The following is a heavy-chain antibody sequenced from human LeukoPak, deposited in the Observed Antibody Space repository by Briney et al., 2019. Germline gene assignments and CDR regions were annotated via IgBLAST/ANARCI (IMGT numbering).Heavy chain of an antibody. D-gene: IGHD2-15*01. J-gene: IGHJ4*02. CDR3: VKDRGDIVVVVAATGHY. CDR1: GFTFSAYA. CDR2: ITGNGVST. V-gene: IGHV3-64D*06. Sequence: PGGSLRLSCSASGFTFSAYAMHWVRQAPGKGLQYVPGITGNGVSTYYADSVKGRFTISRDNSKNTLYLQMSSLRAEDTSLYYCVKDRGDIVVVVAATGHYWGQGTLVTVSS.